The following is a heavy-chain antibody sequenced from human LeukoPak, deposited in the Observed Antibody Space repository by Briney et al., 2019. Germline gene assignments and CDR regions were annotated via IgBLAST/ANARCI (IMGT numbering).Heavy chain of an antibody. Sequence: SETLSLTCTVSGGSISSYYWSWIRQPPGKGLEWIGYIYYSGSTNYNPSLKSRVTISVDTSKNQFSLKLSSVTAADTAVYYCARDPLYVTPQDAFDIWGQGTMVTVSS. D-gene: IGHD5/OR15-5a*01. J-gene: IGHJ3*02. CDR2: IYYSGST. V-gene: IGHV4-59*12. CDR1: GGSISSYY. CDR3: ARDPLYVTPQDAFDI.